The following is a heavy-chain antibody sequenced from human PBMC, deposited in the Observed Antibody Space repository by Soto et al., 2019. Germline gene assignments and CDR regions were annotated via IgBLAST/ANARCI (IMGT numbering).Heavy chain of an antibody. Sequence: GGSLRLSCAASGFSFSNYNMNWVRQAPGKGLEWVSIIYSSSSPKYYADSVKGRFTISRDNARNSLYLQMSSLRVEDTAVYYCVGESGLMATRHVWGLGTLVTVFS. CDR2: IYSSSSPK. CDR3: VGESGLMATRHV. CDR1: GFSFSNYN. V-gene: IGHV3-48*01. J-gene: IGHJ4*02. D-gene: IGHD3-10*02.